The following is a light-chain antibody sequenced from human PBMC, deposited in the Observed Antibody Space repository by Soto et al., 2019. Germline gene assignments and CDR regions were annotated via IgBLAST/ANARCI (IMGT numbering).Light chain of an antibody. CDR3: QQRSNWPLT. CDR1: QSVSSY. V-gene: IGKV3-11*01. J-gene: IGKJ4*01. CDR2: DAS. Sequence: EIVLTQSPATLSLSPGEGASLSCRASQSVSSYLAWYQQKPGQAPRLLIYDASNRATGIPARFSGSGSGTDFTLTISSLDPEDFAVYYCQQRSNWPLTFGGGTKVEFK.